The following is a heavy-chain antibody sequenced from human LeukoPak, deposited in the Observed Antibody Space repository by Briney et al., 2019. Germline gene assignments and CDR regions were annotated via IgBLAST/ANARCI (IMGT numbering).Heavy chain of an antibody. CDR3: ARDGRPFDI. CDR2: IKPDGREK. J-gene: IGHJ3*02. CDR1: GFSFITYW. V-gene: IGHV3-7*05. Sequence: PGGSLRLSCVASGFSFITYWMSWVRQVPGKGLEWVANIKPDGREKYYVDSVRGRFTISRDNARNSLYLEMNSLRAEDTAVYYCARDGRPFDIWGQGTMVTVSS.